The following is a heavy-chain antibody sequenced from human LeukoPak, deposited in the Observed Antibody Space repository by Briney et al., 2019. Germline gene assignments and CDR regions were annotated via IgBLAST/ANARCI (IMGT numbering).Heavy chain of an antibody. CDR1: GFTFSSYA. V-gene: IGHV3-7*05. CDR3: ARDSYYSSDN. J-gene: IGHJ4*02. D-gene: IGHD3-22*01. Sequence: QPGGSLRLSCAASGFTFSSYAMSWVRQAPGKGLEWVANIKHDGSQKYYLDSVKGRFTISRDNAKNSLYLQMNSLRAADTAVYYCARDSYYSSDNWGQGTLVTVSS. CDR2: IKHDGSQK.